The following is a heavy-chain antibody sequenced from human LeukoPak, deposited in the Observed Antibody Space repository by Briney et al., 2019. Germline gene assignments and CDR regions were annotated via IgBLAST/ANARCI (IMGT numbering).Heavy chain of an antibody. J-gene: IGHJ3*02. D-gene: IGHD3-3*01. CDR3: ARGGFLEWLLSHDAFDI. CDR2: IYYSGST. V-gene: IGHV4-59*01. CDR1: GGSINTYY. Sequence: PSETLSLTCTVSGGSINTYYWSWIRQPPGKGLEWIGYIYYSGSTNYNPSLKSRVTISVDTSKNQFSLKLSSVTAADTAVYYCARGGFLEWLLSHDAFDIWGQGTMVTVSS.